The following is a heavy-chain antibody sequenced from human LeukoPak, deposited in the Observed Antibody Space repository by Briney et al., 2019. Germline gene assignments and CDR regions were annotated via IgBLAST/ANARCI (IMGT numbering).Heavy chain of an antibody. Sequence: GGSLRLSCAASGFTFSSYGMHWVRQAPGKGLEWVAVIWSDGSEKYYADSVKGRFTISRDNSKNTLYVQMNSLRVEDTAVYYCARAPYDSSGFYYRGLDYWGQGTLVTVSS. CDR1: GFTFSSYG. J-gene: IGHJ4*02. CDR2: IWSDGSEK. D-gene: IGHD3-22*01. CDR3: ARAPYDSSGFYYRGLDY. V-gene: IGHV3-33*08.